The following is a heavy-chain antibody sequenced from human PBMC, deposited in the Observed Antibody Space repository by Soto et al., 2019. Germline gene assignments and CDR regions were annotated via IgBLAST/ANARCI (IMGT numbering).Heavy chain of an antibody. Sequence: QVQLVESGGGVVQPGRSLRLSCAASGFTFSSYGMHWVRQAPGKGLEWVAVISYDGSNKYYADSVKGRFTISRDNSKNPLYLQSNSLRAEDTAVYYCAKLRLGTEAYGMDVWGQGTTVTVSS. D-gene: IGHD1-1*01. CDR2: ISYDGSNK. CDR3: AKLRLGTEAYGMDV. J-gene: IGHJ6*02. V-gene: IGHV3-30*18. CDR1: GFTFSSYG.